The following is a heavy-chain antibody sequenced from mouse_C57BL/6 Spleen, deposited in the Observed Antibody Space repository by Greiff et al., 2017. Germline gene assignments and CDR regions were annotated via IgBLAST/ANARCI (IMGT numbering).Heavy chain of an antibody. J-gene: IGHJ2*01. CDR2: ISSGGSYT. Sequence: EVQGVESGGDLVKPGGSLKLSCAASGFTFSSYGMSWVRQTPDKRLEWVATISSGGSYTYYPDSVKGRFTISRDNAKNTLYLQMSSLKSEDTAMYYCARHNWDAQEYYFDYWGQGTTRTVSS. CDR1: GFTFSSYG. D-gene: IGHD4-1*01. V-gene: IGHV5-6*01. CDR3: ARHNWDAQEYYFDY.